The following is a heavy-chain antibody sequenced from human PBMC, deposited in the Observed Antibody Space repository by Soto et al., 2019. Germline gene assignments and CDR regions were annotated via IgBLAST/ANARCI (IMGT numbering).Heavy chain of an antibody. V-gene: IGHV3-30*18. J-gene: IGHJ4*02. CDR3: AKEGGLSGSYYISSSYYFDS. CDR1: GFTFSSYG. CDR2: ISYDGSNT. Sequence: QVQLVESGGGVVQPWRSLRLSCVASGFTFSSYGMHWVRQAPGKGLEWVAIISYDGSNTYYADSVKGRFTISRDNSKNTLYLQMNRLRAEDTSVYYCAKEGGLSGSYYISSSYYFDSWGQGTLVTVSS. D-gene: IGHD1-26*01.